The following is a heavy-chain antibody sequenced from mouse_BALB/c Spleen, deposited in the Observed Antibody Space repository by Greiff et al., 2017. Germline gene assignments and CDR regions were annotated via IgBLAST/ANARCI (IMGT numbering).Heavy chain of an antibody. CDR3: ARGDYGSSYVWYFDV. V-gene: IGHV5-4*02. CDR1: GFTFSDYY. CDR2: ISDGGSYT. Sequence: EVKLVESGGGLVKPGGSLKLSCAASGFTFSDYYMYWVRQTPEKRLEWVATISDGGSYTYYPDSVKGRFTISRDHAKNNLYLQMSSLKSEDTAMYYCARGDYGSSYVWYFDVWGAGTTVTVSS. D-gene: IGHD1-1*01. J-gene: IGHJ1*01.